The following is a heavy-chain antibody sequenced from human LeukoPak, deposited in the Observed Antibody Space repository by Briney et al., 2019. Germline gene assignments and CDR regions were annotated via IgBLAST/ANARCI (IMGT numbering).Heavy chain of an antibody. CDR1: GFTFSSYA. CDR3: AKDSEPIAAAGRGIFFDY. CDR2: ISGSGGST. D-gene: IGHD6-13*01. Sequence: PGGSLRLSCAASGFTFSSYAMSWVRQAPGKGLEWVSAISGSGGSTYYADSVKGRFTISGDNSKNTLYLQMNSLRAEDTAVYYCAKDSEPIAAAGRGIFFDYWGQGTLVTVSS. J-gene: IGHJ4*02. V-gene: IGHV3-23*01.